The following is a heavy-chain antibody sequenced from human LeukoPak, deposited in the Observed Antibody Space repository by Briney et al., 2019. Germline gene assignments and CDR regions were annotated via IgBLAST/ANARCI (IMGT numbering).Heavy chain of an antibody. CDR3: AIKKGGYYFDY. D-gene: IGHD3-16*01. CDR1: GYTFTNFG. CDR2: IITSNGYT. Sequence: RASVKVSCKGSGYTFTNFGISWVRQAPGQGLEWMGWIITSNGYTEYAQTLQGRVTMTTDTSTSTAYMELRSLRADDTAVYFCAIKKGGYYFDYWGQGTLVTVSS. J-gene: IGHJ4*02. V-gene: IGHV1-18*01.